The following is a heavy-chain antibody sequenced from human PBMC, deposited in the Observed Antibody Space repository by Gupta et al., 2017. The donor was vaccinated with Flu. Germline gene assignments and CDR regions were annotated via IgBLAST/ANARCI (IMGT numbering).Heavy chain of an antibody. J-gene: IGHJ6*03. D-gene: IGHD3-10*01. CDR1: GGTFSNYG. CDR3: ASLAGGIINDYYYMDV. Sequence: QVQLVQSGAEVKKSGSSVKVSCKASGGTFSNYGISWVRQAPGQGLEWMGGINPSFGTPNYAQKFQGRGTIIADKSTSTAYMEVSSLRSEDTAVYYCASLAGGIINDYYYMDVGGKGTTVTVSS. V-gene: IGHV1-69*06. CDR2: INPSFGTP.